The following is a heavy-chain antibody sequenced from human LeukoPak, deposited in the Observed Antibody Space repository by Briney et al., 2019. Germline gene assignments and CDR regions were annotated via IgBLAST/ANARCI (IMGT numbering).Heavy chain of an antibody. CDR1: GFTFSDYY. CDR2: ISSGGSTI. V-gene: IGHV3-11*01. D-gene: IGHD3-22*01. Sequence: GGSLRLSCAASGFTFSDYYMSWIRQAPGKGLEWVSYISSGGSTIYYADSVKGRFTISRDNAKNSLYLQMNSLRAEDTAVYYCARVDRKYYYYGMDVWGQGTTVAVSS. CDR3: ARVDRKYYYYGMDV. J-gene: IGHJ6*02.